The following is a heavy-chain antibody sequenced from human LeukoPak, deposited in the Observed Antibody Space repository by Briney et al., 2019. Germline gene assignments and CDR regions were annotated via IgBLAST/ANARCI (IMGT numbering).Heavy chain of an antibody. J-gene: IGHJ3*02. V-gene: IGHV1-8*01. Sequence: ASVKVSCKASRYTFTSYDINWVRQATGQGLEWMGWMNPNSGNTGYAQKFQGRVTMTRNTSISTAYMELSSLRSEDTAVYYCAWGSGMIKFGGAFDIWGQGIMVTVSS. CDR3: AWGSGMIKFGGAFDI. D-gene: IGHD3-16*01. CDR2: MNPNSGNT. CDR1: RYTFTSYD.